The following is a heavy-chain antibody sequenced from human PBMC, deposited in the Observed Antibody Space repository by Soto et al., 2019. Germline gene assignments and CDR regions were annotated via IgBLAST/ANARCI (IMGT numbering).Heavy chain of an antibody. D-gene: IGHD2-15*01. CDR3: AKDIVVVVAAGHAFDI. V-gene: IGHV3-23*01. Sequence: HPGGSLRLSCAASGFTFSSYAMSWVRQAPGKGLEWVSAISGSGGSTYYADSVRGRFTISRDNSKNTLYLQMNSLRAEDTAVYYCAKDIVVVVAAGHAFDIWGQGTMVTVS. J-gene: IGHJ3*02. CDR1: GFTFSSYA. CDR2: ISGSGGST.